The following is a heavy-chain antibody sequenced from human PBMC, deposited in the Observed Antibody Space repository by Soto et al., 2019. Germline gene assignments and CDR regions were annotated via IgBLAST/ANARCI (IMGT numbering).Heavy chain of an antibody. CDR1: GYNFATYW. CDR3: PRRGYSYGLDV. J-gene: IGHJ6*02. V-gene: IGHV5-51*01. Sequence: GEYLKISCKGSGYNFATYWIAWVRQLPGKGPEWMGIIYPGDSATSYSPSFQGQVTISVDKSISTAYLQWNSLKASDTAVYYCPRRGYSYGLDVWGQGTKVTVAS. D-gene: IGHD5-18*01. CDR2: IYPGDSAT.